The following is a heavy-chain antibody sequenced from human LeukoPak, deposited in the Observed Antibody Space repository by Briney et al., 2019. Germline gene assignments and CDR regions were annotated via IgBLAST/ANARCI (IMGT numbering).Heavy chain of an antibody. V-gene: IGHV1-2*06. D-gene: IGHD2-15*01. Sequence: ASVKVSCKTYGYTFTDYYMHWVRQAPGQGLEWMGRISLRSGGTNYAQKFQGRVTVTRGTSISTVYMELSRLRSDDTAVYYCRLVAMGDYWGQGTLVTVSS. CDR3: RLVAMGDY. CDR1: GYTFTDYY. CDR2: ISLRSGGT. J-gene: IGHJ4*02.